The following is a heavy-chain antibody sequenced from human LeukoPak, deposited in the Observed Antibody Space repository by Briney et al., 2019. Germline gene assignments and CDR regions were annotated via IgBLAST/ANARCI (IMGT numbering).Heavy chain of an antibody. CDR3: ARYCGADSYYSGLDY. CDR2: IGNVGRDT. Sequence: GGSLRLSCAASGFTFSSYVMTWVRQARGGGLEGVSSIGNVGRDTSYAASMKGRFTISRDNSKSTLFLHMSSLRAGDTAIYYCARYCGADSYYSGLDYWGQGALVTVSS. J-gene: IGHJ4*02. CDR1: GFTFSSYV. V-gene: IGHV3-23*01. D-gene: IGHD2-15*01.